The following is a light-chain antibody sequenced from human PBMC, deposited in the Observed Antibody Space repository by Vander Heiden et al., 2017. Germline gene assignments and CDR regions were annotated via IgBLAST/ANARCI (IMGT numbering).Light chain of an antibody. Sequence: EIVLTQSPGTLSLSPGERATLSCRASQSVSSSYLAWYQQKPGQAPRLLIYGASSRATGIPDRFSGSGSGTDFNLTISRLEPEDFAVYYCQQGYTFGQGTKLEIK. CDR2: GAS. V-gene: IGKV3-20*01. CDR3: QQGYT. J-gene: IGKJ2*01. CDR1: QSVSSSY.